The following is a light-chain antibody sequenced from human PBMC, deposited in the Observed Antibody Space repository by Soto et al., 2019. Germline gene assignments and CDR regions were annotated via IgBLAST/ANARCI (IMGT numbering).Light chain of an antibody. Sequence: ALTQPASVSGSPGQSITISCTGTSSDVGSYNLVSWYQQHPGKAPKLMIYEGSKRPSGVSNRFSGSKSGNTASLTISGLHAAEEPDYPCRSYAGSRIFYVFGTGTKVTVL. J-gene: IGLJ1*01. CDR1: SSDVGSYNL. CDR3: RSYAGSRIFYV. V-gene: IGLV2-23*01. CDR2: EGS.